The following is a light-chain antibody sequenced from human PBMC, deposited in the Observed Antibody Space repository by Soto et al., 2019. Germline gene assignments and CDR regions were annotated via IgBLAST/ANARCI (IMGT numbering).Light chain of an antibody. Sequence: EIVMTQSPATLSVSPGERATLSCRASQSVYNNLAWYQQKPGQAPRLLIYGASTRATGIPARFSGSGSGTEFTLTISSLQSEDFAVYYCQQYGSSPQITFGQGTRLEIK. CDR1: QSVYNN. J-gene: IGKJ5*01. CDR2: GAS. CDR3: QQYGSSPQIT. V-gene: IGKV3-15*01.